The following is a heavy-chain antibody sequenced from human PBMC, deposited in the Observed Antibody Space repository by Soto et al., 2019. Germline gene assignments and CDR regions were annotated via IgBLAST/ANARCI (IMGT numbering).Heavy chain of an antibody. CDR3: ATAHYDFWSGFSQKYYFDY. D-gene: IGHD3-3*01. CDR2: INHSGGT. CDR1: GGSFSGYY. Sequence: QVHLQQWGAGLLKPSETLSLTCAVYGGSFSGYYRNWIRQSPGKGLEWIGDINHSGGTNYNPSLKSRVTISLYTSKNQFSLRLSSVTAADTAVYYCATAHYDFWSGFSQKYYFDYWGQGTQFTVCS. J-gene: IGHJ4*02. V-gene: IGHV4-34*01.